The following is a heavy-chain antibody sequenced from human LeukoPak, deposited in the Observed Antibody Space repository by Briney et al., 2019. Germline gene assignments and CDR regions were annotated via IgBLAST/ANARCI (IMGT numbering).Heavy chain of an antibody. CDR2: IYYSGST. V-gene: IGHV4-59*08. Sequence: SETLSLTCTVSGGSISSYYWSWIRQPPGKGLEWIGYIYYSGSTNYNPSLKSRVTISVDTSKNQFSLKLSSVTAADTAVYYCARQDLYSSGWYWGQGTLVTVSS. D-gene: IGHD6-19*01. CDR3: ARQDLYSSGWY. J-gene: IGHJ4*02. CDR1: GGSISSYY.